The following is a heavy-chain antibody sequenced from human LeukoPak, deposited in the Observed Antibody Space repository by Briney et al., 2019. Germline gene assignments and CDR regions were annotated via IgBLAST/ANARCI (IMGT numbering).Heavy chain of an antibody. CDR1: AFTISSYS. V-gene: IGHV3-21*01. CDR2: ISITGSSI. D-gene: IGHD2-2*01. Sequence: GGSLRLSCTASAFTISSYSMNWVRQAPGKGLEWVSCISITGSSIYYADSVKGRFTISRDNAKNSLYLQMNSLRAEDTAVYYCATWFRAASSTTDDYWGQGTLVTVSS. CDR3: ATWFRAASSTTDDY. J-gene: IGHJ4*02.